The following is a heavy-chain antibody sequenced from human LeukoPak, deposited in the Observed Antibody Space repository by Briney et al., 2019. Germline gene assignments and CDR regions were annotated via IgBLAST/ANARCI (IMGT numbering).Heavy chain of an antibody. V-gene: IGHV3-74*01. CDR3: AMDHTGRDDC. CDR1: GFTISSYW. CDR2: TNPDGSYT. Sequence: PGGSLRLSCPASGFTISSYWMHWVRQAPGKGLVWVARTNPDGSYTSYADSVKGRFTVSRDNAKNTLYLQMNSLRAEDTAVYHCAMDHTGRDDCWGQGILVTVSS. D-gene: IGHD2-15*01. J-gene: IGHJ4*02.